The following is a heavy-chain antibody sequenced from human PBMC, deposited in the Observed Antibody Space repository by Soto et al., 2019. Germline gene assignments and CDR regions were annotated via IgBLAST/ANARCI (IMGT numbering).Heavy chain of an antibody. CDR3: ARLTVKPPSAYYYYGMDV. CDR2: IYPGDSNT. V-gene: IGHV5-51*01. D-gene: IGHD4-17*01. Sequence: GESLKISCKGSGYSFNTYWVGWVRQMPGKGLEWMGIIYPGDSNTRYSPSVQGQVTISADRSISTTYVQWRSLKASDTAMYYCARLTVKPPSAYYYYGMDVWGQGTTVTVSS. CDR1: GYSFNTYW. J-gene: IGHJ6*02.